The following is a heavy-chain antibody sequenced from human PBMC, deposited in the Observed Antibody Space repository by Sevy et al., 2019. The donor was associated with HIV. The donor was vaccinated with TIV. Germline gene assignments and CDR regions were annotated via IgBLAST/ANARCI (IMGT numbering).Heavy chain of an antibody. J-gene: IGHJ3*02. V-gene: IGHV3-30*04. D-gene: IGHD3-22*01. CDR2: ISYDGRNK. CDR3: ARDRRIVVVTSSWGAFDI. CDR1: GFTFSSYA. Sequence: GGSLRLSCAASGFTFSSYAMHWVRQAPGKGLEWVAVISYDGRNKYYADSVKGRFTISRDNSKNTLYLQMNSLRAEDTAVYYCARDRRIVVVTSSWGAFDIWGQGTMVTVSS.